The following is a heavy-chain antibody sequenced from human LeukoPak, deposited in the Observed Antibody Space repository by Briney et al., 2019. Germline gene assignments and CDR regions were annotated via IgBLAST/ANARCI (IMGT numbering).Heavy chain of an antibody. CDR1: GGSISSYY. J-gene: IGHJ4*02. V-gene: IGHV4-59*01. D-gene: IGHD2-21*02. Sequence: SETLSLTCTVSGGSISSYYWSWIRQPPGKGLEWIGYIYYSGSTNYNPSLKSRVTISVDTSKNQFSLKLSSVTAADTAVYYCARALHGYFDYWGQGTLVTVSS. CDR3: ARALHGYFDY. CDR2: IYYSGST.